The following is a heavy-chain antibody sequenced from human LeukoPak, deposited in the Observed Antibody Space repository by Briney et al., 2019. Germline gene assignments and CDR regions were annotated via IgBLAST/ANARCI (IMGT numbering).Heavy chain of an antibody. V-gene: IGHV4-39*01. D-gene: IGHD6-13*01. CDR2: IYYSGRT. CDR3: AGSPGIAAAGRASYFQH. CDR1: GVSINSTSYY. J-gene: IGHJ1*01. Sequence: SETLSLTCTVSGVSINSTSYYWGWIRQPPGKGLEWIGSIYYSGRTYYNPSLKSRVTTSVDTSKNQFSLRLSSVTAADTAVYYCAGSPGIAAAGRASYFQHWGQGTLVTVSS.